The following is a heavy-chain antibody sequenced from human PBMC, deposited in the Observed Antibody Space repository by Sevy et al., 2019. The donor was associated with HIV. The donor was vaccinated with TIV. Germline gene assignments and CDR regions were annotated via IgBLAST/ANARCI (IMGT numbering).Heavy chain of an antibody. CDR3: ARDSTTSSGGLDAFGI. D-gene: IGHD4-17*01. CDR1: GFTFSSYS. J-gene: IGHJ3*02. Sequence: GGSLRLSCAASGFTFSSYSMNWVRQAPGKGLEWVSYISSSSSTIYYADSVKGRFTISRDNAKNSLYLQMNSLRAEDTAVYYCARDSTTSSGGLDAFGIWGQGTMVTDSS. V-gene: IGHV3-48*01. CDR2: ISSSSSTI.